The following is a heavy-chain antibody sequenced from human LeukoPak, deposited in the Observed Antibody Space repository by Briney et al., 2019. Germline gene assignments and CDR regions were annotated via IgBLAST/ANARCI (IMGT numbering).Heavy chain of an antibody. CDR1: GFTFTHYH. D-gene: IGHD6-6*01. J-gene: IGHJ4*02. V-gene: IGHV3-48*04. Sequence: GGSLRLSCATSGFTFTHYHMNWVREAPGKGLEGVSYISSDGTNILYADSVRGRFTISRDDVRNTLSLQMNSLRADDTAVYYCARRIAALSRASDYWGQGTLVTVSS. CDR3: ARRIAALSRASDY. CDR2: ISSDGTNI.